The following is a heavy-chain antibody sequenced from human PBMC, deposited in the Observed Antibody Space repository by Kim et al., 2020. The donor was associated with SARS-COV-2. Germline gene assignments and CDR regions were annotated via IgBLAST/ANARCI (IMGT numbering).Heavy chain of an antibody. Sequence: GGSLRLSCAASGFTFTSHSMNWVRQAPGKGLEWLSYISDNSHTIYYADSVKGRFTISRDNAKNSLYLQMHSLRAEDTAVYYCARVMGRDGNAFDVWGQGTMVAVSS. D-gene: IGHD2-15*01. CDR2: ISDNSHTI. CDR3: ARVMGRDGNAFDV. J-gene: IGHJ3*01. V-gene: IGHV3-48*04. CDR1: GFTFTSHS.